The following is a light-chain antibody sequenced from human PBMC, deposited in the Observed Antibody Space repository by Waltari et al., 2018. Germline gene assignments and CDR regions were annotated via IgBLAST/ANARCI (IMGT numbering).Light chain of an antibody. CDR1: QSVLYSSNNKNY. CDR3: QQYYSTPNT. V-gene: IGKV4-1*01. CDR2: WAS. J-gene: IGKJ2*01. Sequence: DIVMTQSPDSLAVSLGERATINCKSSQSVLYSSNNKNYLAWYQQTPGQPPKLLIYWASTRESGVPDRFSGSGSGTDFTLTISSLQAEDVAVYYCQQYYSTPNTFGQGTKVEIK.